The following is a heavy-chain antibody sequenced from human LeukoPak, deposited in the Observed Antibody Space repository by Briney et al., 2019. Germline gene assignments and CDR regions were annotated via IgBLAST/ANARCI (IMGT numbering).Heavy chain of an antibody. V-gene: IGHV4-61*02. Sequence: KASETLSLTCTVSGGSISSGSYYWSWIRQPAGKGLEWIGRIYTSGSTNYNPSLKSRVTISVDTSKNQFSLKLSSVTAADTAVYYCARDGEEVVPAVTPNNWFDPWGQGTLVTVSS. CDR3: ARDGEEVVPAVTPNNWFDP. CDR2: IYTSGST. D-gene: IGHD2-2*01. CDR1: GGSISSGSYY. J-gene: IGHJ5*02.